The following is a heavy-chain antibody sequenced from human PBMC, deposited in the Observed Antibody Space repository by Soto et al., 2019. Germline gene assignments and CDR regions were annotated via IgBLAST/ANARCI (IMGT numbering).Heavy chain of an antibody. V-gene: IGHV4-39*07. CDR1: GGSISSGDYY. CDR2: IYHSGST. D-gene: IGHD6-13*01. J-gene: IGHJ4*02. Sequence: ETLSLTCTVSGGSISSGDYYWRWIRQPPGKGLEWIGEIYHSGSTNYNPSLKSRVTISVDKSKNRFSLKLSSVTAADTAVYYCARCIAAAGPIDYPGQGTLVTVSS. CDR3: ARCIAAAGPIDY.